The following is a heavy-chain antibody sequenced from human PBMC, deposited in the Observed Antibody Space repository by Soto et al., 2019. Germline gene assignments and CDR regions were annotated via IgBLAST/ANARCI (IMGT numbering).Heavy chain of an antibody. V-gene: IGHV3-23*01. CDR3: AKGGPDDY. Sequence: GGSLRLSCAASGFTFTSYAMSWVRQAPGKGLEWVSSIIGNGGDTYYADSVKGRFTISKDNPKNTLFLQMNSLRAEDTAVYYCAKGGPDDYWGQGTLVTVSS. CDR2: IIGNGGDT. J-gene: IGHJ4*02. CDR1: GFTFTSYA.